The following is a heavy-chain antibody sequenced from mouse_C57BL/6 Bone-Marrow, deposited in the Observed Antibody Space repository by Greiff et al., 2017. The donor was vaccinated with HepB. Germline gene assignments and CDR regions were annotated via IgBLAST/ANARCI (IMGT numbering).Heavy chain of an antibody. D-gene: IGHD1-1*01. J-gene: IGHJ1*03. CDR1: GYTFTDYE. CDR3: TMVYYYGSSCSYLYFDV. Sequence: QVQLQQSGAELVRPGASVTLSCKASGYTFTDYEMHWVKQTPVHGLEWIGAIDPETGGTAYNQKFKGKAILTADKSSSTAYMELRSLTSEDSAVYYCTMVYYYGSSCSYLYFDVWGTGTTVTVSS. CDR2: IDPETGGT. V-gene: IGHV1-15*01.